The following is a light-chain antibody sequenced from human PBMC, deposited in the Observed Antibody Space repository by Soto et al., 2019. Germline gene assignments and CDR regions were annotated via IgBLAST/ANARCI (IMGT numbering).Light chain of an antibody. CDR2: DVS. J-gene: IGLJ2*01. CDR3: CSYAGSYTYVV. V-gene: IGLV2-11*01. CDR1: SSDVGGYNY. Sequence: QSALTQPRSVSGSPGQSVTISCTGTSSDVGGYNYVSWYQQHPGKAPKFMIYDVSRRPSGVPDRFSGSRSGNTASLTISGLQAGDEADYYCCSYAGSYTYVVFGGGTKLTVL.